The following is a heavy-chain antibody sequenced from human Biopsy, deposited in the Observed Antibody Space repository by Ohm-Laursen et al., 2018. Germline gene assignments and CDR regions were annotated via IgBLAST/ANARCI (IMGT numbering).Heavy chain of an antibody. CDR1: GGSISNYY. J-gene: IGHJ5*02. Sequence: PGTLSLTCTVSGGSISNYYWSWIRQPAGKGLEWIGRIYSSGSTNYNPSLKSRVTMSVDTSKNQFSLILSSMTAADTAVYYCAREPRIAAVAYFDPWGQGTLVTVSS. V-gene: IGHV4-4*07. D-gene: IGHD6-13*01. CDR3: AREPRIAAVAYFDP. CDR2: IYSSGST.